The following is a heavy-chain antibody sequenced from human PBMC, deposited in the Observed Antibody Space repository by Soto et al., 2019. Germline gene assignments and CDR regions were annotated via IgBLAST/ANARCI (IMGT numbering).Heavy chain of an antibody. V-gene: IGHV3-23*01. CDR1: GFTFSNYA. CDR2: ISSAGRT. Sequence: EVQLLESGGGLVQPGGSLRLSCVASGFTFSNYAMSWFRQAPGKGLECVSAISSAGRTYYADSVKGRFTISRDNSKNTLYLQMNSLRAEDTAVHYCAKAESSYASGLYAYWGQGTLVTVSS. J-gene: IGHJ4*02. CDR3: AKAESSYASGLYAY. D-gene: IGHD6-19*01.